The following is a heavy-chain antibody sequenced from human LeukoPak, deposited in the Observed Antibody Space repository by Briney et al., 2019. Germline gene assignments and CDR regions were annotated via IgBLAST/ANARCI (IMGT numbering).Heavy chain of an antibody. CDR3: AREYRGAVNYYYYYGMDV. CDR1: GGTFSSYA. V-gene: IGHV1-69*13. Sequence: SVKVSCKASGGTFSSYAISWVRQAPGQGLEWMGGIIPIFGTANYAQKFQGRVTITADESTSTAYMELSSLRSEDTAVYYCAREYRGAVNYYYYYGMDVWGQGTTVTVSS. J-gene: IGHJ6*02. D-gene: IGHD5-12*01. CDR2: IIPIFGTA.